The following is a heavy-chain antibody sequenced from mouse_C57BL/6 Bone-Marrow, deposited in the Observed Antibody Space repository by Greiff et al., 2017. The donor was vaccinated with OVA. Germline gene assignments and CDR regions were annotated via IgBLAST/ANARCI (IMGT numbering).Heavy chain of an antibody. J-gene: IGHJ1*03. CDR1: GYTFTSYC. CDR3: ASSLLVRCWYFGV. D-gene: IGHD1-1*01. V-gene: IGHV1-81*01. CDR2: IYPRNGNT. Sequence: VQLVESGAELARPGASVKLSCKASGYTFTSYCISWVKQRPGQGLEWIGDIYPRNGNTYYNEKFKGKATLTADKSSSTAYMELRSLTSEDSAVYFGASSLLVRCWYFGVWGRGKGVTVTS.